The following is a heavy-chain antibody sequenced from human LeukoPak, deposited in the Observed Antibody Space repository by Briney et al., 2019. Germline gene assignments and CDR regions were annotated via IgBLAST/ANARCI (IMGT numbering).Heavy chain of an antibody. V-gene: IGHV3-33*01. CDR3: ATEGADVLKGGNFRH. Sequence: GRSLRLSCAASGFTFSTSGMHWVRQAQGNGLEWVAIIWIDGSKKYSADSVKGRFTISRDSSKNTLYLQMNSLRVEDTAVYYCATEGADVLKGGNFRHWGQGTLVTVSS. CDR1: GFTFSTSG. CDR2: IWIDGSKK. D-gene: IGHD2-8*02. J-gene: IGHJ1*01.